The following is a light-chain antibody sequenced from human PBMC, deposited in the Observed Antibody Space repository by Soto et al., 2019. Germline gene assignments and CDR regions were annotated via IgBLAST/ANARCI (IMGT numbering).Light chain of an antibody. CDR3: SSYAGSNNWV. Sequence: QSVLTQPPSASGSPGQSVTISCTGTSSDVGDDNYVSWYQQHPGKAPKLMIYEVSKRPSGVPDRFSGSKSGNTASLTVSGLQAEDEADYYCSSYAGSNNWVFGGGTQLTVL. V-gene: IGLV2-8*01. J-gene: IGLJ3*02. CDR2: EVS. CDR1: SSDVGDDNY.